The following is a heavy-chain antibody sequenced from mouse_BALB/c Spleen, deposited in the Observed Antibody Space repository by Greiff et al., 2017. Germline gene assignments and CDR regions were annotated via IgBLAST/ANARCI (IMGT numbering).Heavy chain of an antibody. D-gene: IGHD2-3*01. Sequence: EVHLVESGGGLVQPGGSRKLSCAASGFTFSSFGMHWVRQAPEKGLEWVAYISSGSSTIYYADTVKGRFTISRDNPKNTLFLQMTSLRSEDTAMYYCARRGVYDGYLFDYWGQGTTLTVSS. CDR1: GFTFSSFG. J-gene: IGHJ2*01. CDR3: ARRGVYDGYLFDY. CDR2: ISSGSSTI. V-gene: IGHV5-17*02.